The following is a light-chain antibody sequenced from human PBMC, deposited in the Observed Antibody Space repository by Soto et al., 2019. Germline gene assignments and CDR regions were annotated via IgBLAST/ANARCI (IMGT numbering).Light chain of an antibody. J-gene: IGKJ4*01. CDR3: LQRIEFLALT. CDR2: TLS. Sequence: DVVMTQTPLSLPVTPGEPASISCRSSQSLLDSDDGNTYLDWYLQKPGQSPQLLIYTLSYLASGVPHRFSGSGSGTDLTVKIRRVEAADVGVYYCLQRIEFLALTFGGGTKVEI. V-gene: IGKV2-40*01. CDR1: QSLLDSDDGNTY.